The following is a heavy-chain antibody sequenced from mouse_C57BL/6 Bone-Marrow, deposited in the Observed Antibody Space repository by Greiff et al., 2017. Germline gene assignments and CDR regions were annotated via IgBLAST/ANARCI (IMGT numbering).Heavy chain of an antibody. V-gene: IGHV1-69*01. D-gene: IGHD2-2*01. J-gene: IGHJ1*03. Sequence: VQLQQPGAELVMPGASVKLSCKASGYTFTSYWMHWVKQRPGQGLEWIGEIDPSDSYTNYNQKFKGKSTLTVDKSSSTAYMQLSSLTSEDSAVYYCAREGVTTSYWYFDVWGTGTMVTVSS. CDR3: AREGVTTSYWYFDV. CDR1: GYTFTSYW. CDR2: IDPSDSYT.